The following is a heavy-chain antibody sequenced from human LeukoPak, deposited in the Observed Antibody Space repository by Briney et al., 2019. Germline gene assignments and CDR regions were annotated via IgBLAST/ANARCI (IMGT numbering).Heavy chain of an antibody. V-gene: IGHV3-21*01. CDR2: ISSSSGYI. Sequence: PGGPLRLSCAASGFSFSSYWMSWVRQAPGKGLEWVSSISSSSGYIYYADSVKGRFTISRDNAKNSLYLLMNSLRAEDTAVYYCARDRNDYGDYVFDYWGQGALVTVSS. CDR3: ARDRNDYGDYVFDY. D-gene: IGHD4-17*01. J-gene: IGHJ4*02. CDR1: GFSFSSYW.